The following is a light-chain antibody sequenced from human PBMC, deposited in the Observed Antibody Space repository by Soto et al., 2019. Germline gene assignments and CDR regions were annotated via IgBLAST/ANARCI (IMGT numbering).Light chain of an antibody. CDR1: QGISTF. V-gene: IGKV1-39*01. Sequence: IHTPPAPCSLSAGVGDEIKSTDGASQGISTFLNWYQQKPGKAPRLLIYAASRLQSGVPARFSGSGSGTDFSLTISSLQPEDFATYYCQQSYDTLLSFGGGTKVDNK. J-gene: IGKJ4*01. CDR3: QQSYDTLLS. CDR2: AAS.